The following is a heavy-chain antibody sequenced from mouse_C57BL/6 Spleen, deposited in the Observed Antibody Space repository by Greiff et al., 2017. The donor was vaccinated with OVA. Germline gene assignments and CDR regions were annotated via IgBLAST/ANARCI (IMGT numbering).Heavy chain of an antibody. Sequence: QVQLQQSGPELVKPGASVKISCKASGYAFSSSWMNWVKQRPGKGLAWIGRIYPGDGDTNYNGTFKGKATLTADKSSSTAYMQLSSLTSEDSAVYFCARSGSDSSGYVGAWFAYWGQGTLVTVSA. D-gene: IGHD3-2*02. J-gene: IGHJ3*01. CDR2: IYPGDGDT. V-gene: IGHV1-82*01. CDR1: GYAFSSSW. CDR3: ARSGSDSSGYVGAWFAY.